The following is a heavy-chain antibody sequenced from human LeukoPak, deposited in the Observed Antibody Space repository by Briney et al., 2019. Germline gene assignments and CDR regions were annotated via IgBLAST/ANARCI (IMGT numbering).Heavy chain of an antibody. V-gene: IGHV1-2*02. Sequence: ASVKVSCKASGYTFTGYYMHWVRQAPGQGLEWMGWINPNSGDTKYAQKFQGSVSMTRDTSISTAYMELSRLRSDDTAVYYCARVLSARRPDNYYYYYMDVWGKGTTVTVSS. CDR3: ARVLSARRPDNYYYYYMDV. J-gene: IGHJ6*03. CDR1: GYTFTGYY. D-gene: IGHD6-6*01. CDR2: INPNSGDT.